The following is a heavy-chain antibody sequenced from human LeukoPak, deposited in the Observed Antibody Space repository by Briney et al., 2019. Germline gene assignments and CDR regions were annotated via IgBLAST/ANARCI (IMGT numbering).Heavy chain of an antibody. CDR3: AKAETIVGATPFDY. V-gene: IGHV3-23*01. CDR2: ISGRGGST. J-gene: IGHJ4*02. CDR1: GLSFRMYS. D-gene: IGHD1-26*01. Sequence: GGSLRLSCAASGLSFRMYSMSLIRQAPGKGLECVSAISGRGGSTYYAYSVKGRFTISRDNSKNTLYLQINSLRDEDTAVYYCAKAETIVGATPFDYWGQGTLVAVSS.